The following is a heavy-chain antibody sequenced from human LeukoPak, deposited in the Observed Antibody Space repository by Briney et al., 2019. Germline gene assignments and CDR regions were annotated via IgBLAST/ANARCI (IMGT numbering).Heavy chain of an antibody. CDR3: LGGESPGSFDY. CDR2: ISYDGSNK. D-gene: IGHD2-21*01. V-gene: IGHV3-30-3*01. Sequence: GGSLRLSCEASGFTFSIYDMYWVRQAPGKGLEWVAVISYDGSNKYYADSVKGRFTISRDNSKNTLYLQMNSLRAEDTAVYYCLGGESPGSFDYWGQGTLVTVSS. CDR1: GFTFSIYD. J-gene: IGHJ4*02.